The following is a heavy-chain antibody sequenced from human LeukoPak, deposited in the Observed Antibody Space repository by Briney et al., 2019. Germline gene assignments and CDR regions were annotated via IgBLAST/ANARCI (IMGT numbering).Heavy chain of an antibody. CDR1: GYTFTNYY. CDR2: INPSGGST. D-gene: IGHD1-26*01. Sequence: ASVKVSCKASGYTFTNYYFHWVRQAPGQRLEWMGIINPSGGSTTYAQKFQGKITMTTDTSTSTVYMELSSLRSEDTAVYYCAGGGGFYYFDYWGQGTLVTVSS. CDR3: AGGGGFYYFDY. V-gene: IGHV1-46*01. J-gene: IGHJ4*02.